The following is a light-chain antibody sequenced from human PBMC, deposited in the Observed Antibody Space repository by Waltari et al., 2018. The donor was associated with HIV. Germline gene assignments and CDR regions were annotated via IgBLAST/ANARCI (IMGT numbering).Light chain of an antibody. CDR1: SSDVGVYDY. CDR3: SSYTTSSTLVV. CDR2: EVS. J-gene: IGLJ3*02. V-gene: IGLV2-14*01. Sequence: QSALTQPASVSGSPGQSITISCTGTSSDVGVYDYVSWYQQHPGKAHKLMIFEVSYRPSGVSIRFSGSKSGNTASLTISWLRAEDEADYYGSSYTTSSTLVVFGGGTRLTVL.